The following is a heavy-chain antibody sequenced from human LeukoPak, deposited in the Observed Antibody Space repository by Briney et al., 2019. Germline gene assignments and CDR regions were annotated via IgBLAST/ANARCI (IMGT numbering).Heavy chain of an antibody. CDR2: ISHDGSNK. D-gene: IGHD3-10*01. J-gene: IGHJ6*02. CDR1: GFTFSSYG. V-gene: IGHV3-30*18. CDR3: AKDLSPFSDYYGSGTPRGYYGMDV. Sequence: GGSLRLSCAASGFTFSSYGMHWVRQAPGKRLEWVAVISHDGSNKYYADSVKGRFTISRDNSKNTLYLQMNSLRAEDTAVYYCAKDLSPFSDYYGSGTPRGYYGMDVWGQGTTVTVSS.